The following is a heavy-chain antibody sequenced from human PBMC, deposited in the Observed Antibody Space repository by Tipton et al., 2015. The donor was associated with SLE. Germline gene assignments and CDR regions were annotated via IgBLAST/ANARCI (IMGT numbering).Heavy chain of an antibody. Sequence: SLRLSCAASGFSFSSYEMIWVRQAPGKGLKWLSFIGSGGGDTYYADSVKGRFTVSRDNVNNSLFLEMNSLRDEDTAVYYCARASNVHIVAPEYFDYWGQGTLVTVSS. CDR1: GFSFSSYE. D-gene: IGHD5-12*01. J-gene: IGHJ4*02. CDR2: IGSGGGDT. CDR3: ARASNVHIVAPEYFDY. V-gene: IGHV3-48*03.